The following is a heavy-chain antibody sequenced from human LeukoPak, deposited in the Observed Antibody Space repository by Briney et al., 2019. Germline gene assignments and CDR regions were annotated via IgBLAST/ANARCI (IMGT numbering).Heavy chain of an antibody. V-gene: IGHV3-7*03. CDR2: INQDGSEK. CDR1: GFTFSNYW. J-gene: IGHJ4*02. CDR3: AREGYSSGWFRN. D-gene: IGHD6-19*01. Sequence: GGSLRLSCAASGFTFSNYWMDWLRQAPGKGLEWVANINQDGSEKYHVESVRGRFTIFRDNAKNSLYLQMNNLRAEDTAVYYCAREGYSSGWFRNWGQGTLVTVSS.